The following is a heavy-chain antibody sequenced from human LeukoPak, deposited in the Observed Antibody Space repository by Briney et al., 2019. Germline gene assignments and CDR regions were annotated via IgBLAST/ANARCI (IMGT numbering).Heavy chain of an antibody. CDR1: GGSFSGYY. Sequence: SETLSLTCAVYGGSFSGYYWSWIRQPPGKGLEWIGEINHSGSTNYNPSLKSRVTISVDTSKNQFSLKLSSVTAADTAVYYCATLDFRLRRDDYIRDYWGQGTLVTVSS. V-gene: IGHV4-34*01. CDR2: INHSGST. J-gene: IGHJ4*02. D-gene: IGHD5-24*01. CDR3: ATLDFRLRRDDYIRDY.